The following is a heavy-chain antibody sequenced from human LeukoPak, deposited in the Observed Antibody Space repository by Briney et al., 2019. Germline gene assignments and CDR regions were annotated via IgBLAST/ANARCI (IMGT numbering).Heavy chain of an antibody. D-gene: IGHD4-11*01. CDR2: ISDSGGTT. V-gene: IGHV3-23*01. CDR1: ALTFSSYA. Sequence: PGGSLRLSCAASALTFSSYAMNWVRQAPGKGLEWVSRISDSGGTTFYADSVKGRFTISRDSSKKTLYLQMNSLRAEDTAVYYCAKDAQPTTVTTFDYWGQGTLVTVSS. J-gene: IGHJ4*02. CDR3: AKDAQPTTVTTFDY.